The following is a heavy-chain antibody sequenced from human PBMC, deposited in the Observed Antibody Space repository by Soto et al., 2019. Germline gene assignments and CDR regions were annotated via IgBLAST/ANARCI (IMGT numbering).Heavy chain of an antibody. CDR3: ARDLHDYVSFRFDP. J-gene: IGHJ5*02. CDR1: GFTCINYS. D-gene: IGHD3-16*01. V-gene: IGHV3-21*01. Sequence: GGSLRFSCAASGFTCINYSMNLVRQAPGKGLEWVSSISTSSGYRYYADSVKGRFTISRDNAKKSLYLQMNSLRAEDTAVYYCARDLHDYVSFRFDPWGQGTLVTVSS. CDR2: ISTSSGYR.